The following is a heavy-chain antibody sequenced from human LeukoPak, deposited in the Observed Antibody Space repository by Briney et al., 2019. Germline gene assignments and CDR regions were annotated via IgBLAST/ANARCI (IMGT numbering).Heavy chain of an antibody. D-gene: IGHD3-22*01. Sequence: SETLSLTCALSGGSISSSNWGGWVRQPPGRGLEWIGEIYHSGSTNYNPSLKSRVTISVDKSKSQFYLKLSSVTAADTAVYYGARAPGVGSDSSGYLGVDYWGQGTLVTVSS. CDR2: IYHSGST. CDR1: GGSISSSNW. J-gene: IGHJ4*02. CDR3: ARAPGVGSDSSGYLGVDY. V-gene: IGHV4-4*02.